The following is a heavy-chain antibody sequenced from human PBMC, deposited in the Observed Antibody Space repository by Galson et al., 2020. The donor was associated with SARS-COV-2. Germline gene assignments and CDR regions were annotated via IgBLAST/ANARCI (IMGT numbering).Heavy chain of an antibody. CDR1: GGSFRSNF. V-gene: IGHV4-59*08. CDR3: ARTSQDQYYGMDV. CDR2: VYNSGTT. J-gene: IGHJ6*02. Sequence: ETAGSLRLSCSVSGGSFRSNFWSWIRQPPGKGLEWIGYVYNSGTTNYNPSLKSRVIMSVDRSKNQFSLKLNSVTAADTAVYYCARTSQDQYYGMDVWGQGTTVTVSS. D-gene: IGHD2-2*01.